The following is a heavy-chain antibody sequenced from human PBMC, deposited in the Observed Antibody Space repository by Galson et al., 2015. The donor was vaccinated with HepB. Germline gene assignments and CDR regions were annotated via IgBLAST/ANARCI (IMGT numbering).Heavy chain of an antibody. CDR3: ARDPPIGHYYGSGSYEVRPYYYGMDV. V-gene: IGHV1-3*01. CDR1: GYTFTSYA. Sequence: SVKVSCKASGYTFTSYAMHWVRQAPGQRLEWMGWINAGNGNTKYSQKFQGRVTITRDTSASTAYMELSSLRSEDTAVYYCARDPPIGHYYGSGSYEVRPYYYGMDVWGQGTTVTVSS. CDR2: INAGNGNT. J-gene: IGHJ6*02. D-gene: IGHD3-10*01.